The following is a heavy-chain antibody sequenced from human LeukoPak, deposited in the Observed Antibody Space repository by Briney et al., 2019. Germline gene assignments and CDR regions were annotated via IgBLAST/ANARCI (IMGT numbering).Heavy chain of an antibody. CDR2: IYHSGST. CDR1: GGSISSSNW. CDR3: ARVYDSSGYYAPYFDY. D-gene: IGHD3-22*01. Sequence: SETLSLTCAVSGGSISSSNWWSWVRQPPGKGLEWIGEIYHSGSTNYNPSLKSRVTISVDKSKNQFSLKLSSVTAADTAVYYCARVYDSSGYYAPYFDYWGQGTLVTVSS. J-gene: IGHJ4*02. V-gene: IGHV4-4*02.